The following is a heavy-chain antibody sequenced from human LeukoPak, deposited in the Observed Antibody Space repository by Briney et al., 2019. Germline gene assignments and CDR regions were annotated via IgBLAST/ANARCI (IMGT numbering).Heavy chain of an antibody. Sequence: GGSLRLSCAASGFTFSSYSMNWVRQAPGKGLEWVPYISSSSSTIYYANSVKGRFTISRDNAKNSLYLQMNSLRAEDTAVYYCARDLYSSSWYDYWGQGTLVTVSS. CDR3: ARDLYSSSWYDY. D-gene: IGHD6-13*01. V-gene: IGHV3-48*01. J-gene: IGHJ4*02. CDR2: ISSSSSTI. CDR1: GFTFSSYS.